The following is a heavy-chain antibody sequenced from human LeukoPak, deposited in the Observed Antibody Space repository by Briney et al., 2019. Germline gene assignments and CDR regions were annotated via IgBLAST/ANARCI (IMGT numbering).Heavy chain of an antibody. CDR2: ISTDGSTT. J-gene: IGHJ4*02. CDR3: ARYRLSDNFFDY. Sequence: GGSLRLSCAASGFTFSDYWMHWVRQALGKGLVWVSRISTDGSTTNYADSVKGRFTISRDDAKDTLYLQMNSLRAEDTAVYYCARYRLSDNFFDYWGQGTLVTVSS. D-gene: IGHD5-24*01. V-gene: IGHV3-74*01. CDR1: GFTFSDYW.